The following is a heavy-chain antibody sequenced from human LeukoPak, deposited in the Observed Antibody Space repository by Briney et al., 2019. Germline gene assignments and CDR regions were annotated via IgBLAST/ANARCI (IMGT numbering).Heavy chain of an antibody. D-gene: IGHD3-10*01. CDR1: GGSISSGGHS. V-gene: IGHV4-30-2*01. J-gene: IGHJ6*02. CDR2: IYHSGST. Sequence: PSETLSLTCAVSGGSISSGGHSWSWIRQPPGKGLEWIGYIYHSGSTYYNPSLKSRVTISVDRSKNQFSLKLSSVTAADTAVYYCARAGPDYYYYGMDVWGQGTTVTVSS. CDR3: ARAGPDYYYYGMDV.